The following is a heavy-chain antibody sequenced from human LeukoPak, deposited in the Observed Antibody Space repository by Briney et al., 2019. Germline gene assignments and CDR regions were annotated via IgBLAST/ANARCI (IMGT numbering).Heavy chain of an antibody. Sequence: GESLNISCKASGYSFTNYWIGWVRQMPGKGLEWMGIIYPDDSDIRYSPSFQGQVTISADKPINTAYLQWSSLKASDTAMYYCARHGYSGYDYPDYWGQGTLVTVSS. CDR1: GYSFTNYW. CDR2: IYPDDSDI. D-gene: IGHD5-12*01. CDR3: ARHGYSGYDYPDY. J-gene: IGHJ4*02. V-gene: IGHV5-51*01.